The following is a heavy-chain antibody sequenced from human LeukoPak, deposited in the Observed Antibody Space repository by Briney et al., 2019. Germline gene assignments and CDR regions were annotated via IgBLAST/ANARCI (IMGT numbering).Heavy chain of an antibody. V-gene: IGHV1-2*02. Sequence: ASVKVSCKASGYTFTGYYMHWVRQAPGQGLEWMGWINPNSGGTDYAQKFQGRVTMTRDTSISTAYMELSRLRSDDTAVYYCARAVPTYSSGWYGNYYYYYMDVWGKGTTVTVSS. CDR1: GYTFTGYY. CDR2: INPNSGGT. CDR3: ARAVPTYSSGWYGNYYYYYMDV. J-gene: IGHJ6*03. D-gene: IGHD6-19*01.